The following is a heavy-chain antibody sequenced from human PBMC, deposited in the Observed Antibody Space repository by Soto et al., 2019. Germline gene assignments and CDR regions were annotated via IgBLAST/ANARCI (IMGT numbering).Heavy chain of an antibody. CDR3: ARGYCSSTSCYEFDY. CDR1: SGSISSYY. CDR2: IYYSGNT. V-gene: IGHV4-59*01. Sequence: PSETLSLTGTGSSGSISSYYWNWIRQPPGKGLEWIGSIYYSGNTNYSPSLKSRVTISVDTSKKQFSLKLTSVTAADTAMYYCARGYCSSTSCYEFDYWGQGTLITVSS. D-gene: IGHD2-2*01. J-gene: IGHJ4*02.